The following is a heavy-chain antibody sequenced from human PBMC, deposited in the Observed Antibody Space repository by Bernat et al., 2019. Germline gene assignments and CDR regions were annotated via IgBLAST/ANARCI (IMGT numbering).Heavy chain of an antibody. CDR3: ARDSFTEAAAGIFWASY. Sequence: QVQLVESGGGVVQPGRSLRLSCAASGFTFSSYAMHWVRQAPGKGLEWVAVISYDGSNKYYADSVKGRFTISRDNSKNMLYLQMNSLRAEDTAVYYCARDSFTEAAAGIFWASYWGQGTLVTVSS. CDR1: GFTFSSYA. V-gene: IGHV3-30-3*01. D-gene: IGHD6-13*01. CDR2: ISYDGSNK. J-gene: IGHJ4*02.